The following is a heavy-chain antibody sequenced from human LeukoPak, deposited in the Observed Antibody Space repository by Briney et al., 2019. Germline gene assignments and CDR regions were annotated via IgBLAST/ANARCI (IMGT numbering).Heavy chain of an antibody. CDR2: IKEDGGKK. CDR1: GFTFSRYW. CDR3: AKDEGRDYFDY. Sequence: PGGSLRLSCVVSGFTFSRYWMSWVRQAPGKGLEWVANIKEDGGKKDYVDSVKGRFIISRDNSKNTLYLQMNSLRAEDTAVYYCAKDEGRDYFDYWGQGTLVTVSS. V-gene: IGHV3-7*01. J-gene: IGHJ4*02. D-gene: IGHD1-26*01.